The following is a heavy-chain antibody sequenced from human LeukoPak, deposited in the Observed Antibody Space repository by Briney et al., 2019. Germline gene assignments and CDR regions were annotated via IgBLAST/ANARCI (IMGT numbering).Heavy chain of an antibody. CDR1: GGSFSGYY. V-gene: IGHV4-34*01. Sequence: SETLSLTCAVYGGSFSGYYWSWIRQPPGKGLEWIGEINHSGGTNYNPSLKSRVTISVDTSKNQFSLKLSSVTAADTAVYYCARTRLRFLEWLPSRYYYMDVWGKGTTVTVSS. D-gene: IGHD3-3*01. CDR2: INHSGGT. J-gene: IGHJ6*03. CDR3: ARTRLRFLEWLPSRYYYMDV.